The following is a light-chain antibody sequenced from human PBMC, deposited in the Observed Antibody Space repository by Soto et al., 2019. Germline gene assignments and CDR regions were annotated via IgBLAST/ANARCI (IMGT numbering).Light chain of an antibody. Sequence: DIVMTQSPATLSLSPGDSATLSCRGSQSVSSNLAWYQQKPGQAPRLLIYGASTRATGIPARFSGSGSGTEFTLTISSLQSEDFAVYYCQQYNNWPPVTCGQGTKVDIK. V-gene: IGKV3-15*01. J-gene: IGKJ1*01. CDR2: GAS. CDR3: QQYNNWPPVT. CDR1: QSVSSN.